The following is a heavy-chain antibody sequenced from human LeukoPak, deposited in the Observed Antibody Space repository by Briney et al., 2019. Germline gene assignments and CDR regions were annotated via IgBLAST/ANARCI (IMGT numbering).Heavy chain of an antibody. CDR1: GYTFTHYY. CDR2: INPSGGGT. CDR3: ARGVYYYDSPFDP. V-gene: IGHV1-46*01. J-gene: IGHJ5*02. D-gene: IGHD3-22*01. Sequence: ASVKVSCNASGYTFTHYYMHWVRQAPGQGLEWIGIINPSGGGTSYAQKFQGRVTMTMDMSTSTVYMELSSLRSEDTAMYYCARGVYYYDSPFDPWGQGTLVTVSS.